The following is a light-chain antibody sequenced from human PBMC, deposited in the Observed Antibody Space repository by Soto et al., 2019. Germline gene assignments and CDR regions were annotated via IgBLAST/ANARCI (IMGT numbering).Light chain of an antibody. J-gene: IGKJ2*01. V-gene: IGKV1-27*01. Sequence: DIQMTQSPSSLSAFVGDRVTITCRASQGISNYLAWYQQRAGQVPRLLIYAASTLQSGVPSRFSGSGSGTDFSLTISSLQPVDVATYYCQKYNSAPYTFGQGTKLEI. CDR2: AAS. CDR1: QGISNY. CDR3: QKYNSAPYT.